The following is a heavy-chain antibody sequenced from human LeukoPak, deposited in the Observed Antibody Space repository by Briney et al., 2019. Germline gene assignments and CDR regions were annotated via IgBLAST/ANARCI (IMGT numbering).Heavy chain of an antibody. Sequence: VKVSCKASGGTFISYAISWVRQAPGQGLEWMGGIIPIFGTANYAQKFQGRVTITTDESTSTAYMELSSLRSEDTAVYYCASVRGVMDTPISYFDYWGQGTLVTVSS. J-gene: IGHJ4*02. CDR2: IIPIFGTA. V-gene: IGHV1-69*05. CDR1: GGTFISYA. D-gene: IGHD3-10*02. CDR3: ASVRGVMDTPISYFDY.